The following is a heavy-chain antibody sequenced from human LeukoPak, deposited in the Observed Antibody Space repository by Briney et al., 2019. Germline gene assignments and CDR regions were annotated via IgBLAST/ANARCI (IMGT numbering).Heavy chain of an antibody. CDR1: GGSFSGYY. CDR2: MFHSGST. D-gene: IGHD1-20*01. J-gene: IGHJ4*02. Sequence: SETLSLTCAVYGGSFSGYYWGWIRQPPGKGLEWIGSMFHSGSTYYNPSLKSRVTISVDTSKNQFSLKLSSVTAADTAVYYCARVRYNWNRDFDYWGQGTLVTVSS. CDR3: ARVRYNWNRDFDY. V-gene: IGHV4-38-2*01.